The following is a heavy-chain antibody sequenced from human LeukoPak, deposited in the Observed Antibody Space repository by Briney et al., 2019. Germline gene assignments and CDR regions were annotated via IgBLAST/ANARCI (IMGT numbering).Heavy chain of an antibody. D-gene: IGHD6-6*01. J-gene: IGHJ5*02. CDR2: FDPEVVDK. CDR1: GNTLTEFS. Sequence: ASVRVSCKVSGNTLTEFSIHWVRQSPGEGLEGMGGFDPEVVDKAYAQKFQGRVTMTEDTSSDTAYMDLRSLSSEDTAVYYCARDYVHSSSSRPSLNWFDPWGQGTLVTVSS. V-gene: IGHV1-24*01. CDR3: ARDYVHSSSSRPSLNWFDP.